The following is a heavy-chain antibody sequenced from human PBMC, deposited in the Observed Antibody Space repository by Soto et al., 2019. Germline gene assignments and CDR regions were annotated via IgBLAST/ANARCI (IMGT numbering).Heavy chain of an antibody. V-gene: IGHV3-30*04. CDR3: TKSSGGSSSVGMDY. CDR2: ITRDGYNK. Sequence: QVQLVESGGGVVQPGRSLRLSCAGSGFIFKNYALNWVRQAPGKGLEWVASITRDGYNKYYADSVKGRFTIYRDNSRDTLSLQMTALTIEDSSVYYCTKSSGGSSSVGMDYWGRGTRVTVSS. D-gene: IGHD6-6*01. J-gene: IGHJ4*02. CDR1: GFIFKNYA.